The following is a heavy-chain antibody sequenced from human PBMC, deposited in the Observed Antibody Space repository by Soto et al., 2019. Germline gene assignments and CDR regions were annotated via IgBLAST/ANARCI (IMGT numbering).Heavy chain of an antibody. CDR3: AKLAVAGVWGPFDY. CDR1: GFTFNLYG. V-gene: IGHV3-30*18. CDR2: ISYAGTNQ. D-gene: IGHD6-19*01. J-gene: IGHJ4*02. Sequence: HPGGSLRLSCAASGFTFNLYGMHWVRQAPGKGLEWVAAISYAGTNQFYADSVKGRFTISRDNSKDTVYLQLNSLRPEDRAVYYCAKLAVAGVWGPFDYWGQGIPVTVSS.